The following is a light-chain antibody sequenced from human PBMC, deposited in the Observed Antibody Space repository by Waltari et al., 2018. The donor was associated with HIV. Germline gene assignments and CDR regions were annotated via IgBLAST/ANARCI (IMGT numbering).Light chain of an antibody. CDR3: AQDKQLPWT. CDR1: HSLLRSDGVAS. J-gene: IGKJ1*01. V-gene: IGKV2D-29*01. Sequence: DIVLTQTPLSLSVTPGQPASISCKSSHSLLRSDGVASLYWYLQKSGQPPHLLIYEVSNRFSGVPDRFSGSGSGTDFTLKINRVEAEDVGIYYCAQDKQLPWTFGQGTKVDI. CDR2: EVS.